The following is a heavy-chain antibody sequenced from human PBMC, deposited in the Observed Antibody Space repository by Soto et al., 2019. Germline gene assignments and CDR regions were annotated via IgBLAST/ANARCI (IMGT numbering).Heavy chain of an antibody. CDR3: AKSGESWWYRPVRYQLLRNWFDS. V-gene: IGHV3-23*01. J-gene: IGHJ5*01. Sequence: GRLRLSGVASGCSFSSYAMSWARNAPGRGLECVAAIIGSGGSTYYADSVKGRFTICRDNSKNTLYLQMNRLRAEDTAVYYCAKSGESWWYRPVRYQLLRNWFDSWRQGTLVTVSS. CDR2: IIGSGGST. D-gene: IGHD2-2*01. CDR1: GCSFSSYA.